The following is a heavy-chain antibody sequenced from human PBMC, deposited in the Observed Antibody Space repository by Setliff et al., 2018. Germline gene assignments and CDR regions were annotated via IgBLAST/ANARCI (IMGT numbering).Heavy chain of an antibody. CDR2: IIPIFGTA. CDR1: GYTFTSYA. J-gene: IGHJ3*02. D-gene: IGHD1-1*01. Sequence: GASVKVSCKASGYTFTSYAISWVRQAPGQGLEWMGGIIPIFGTANYAQKFQGRVTITTDESTSTAYMELSSLRSEDTAVYYCARDRLERLDAFDIWGQGTMVTVSS. CDR3: ARDRLERLDAFDI. V-gene: IGHV1-69*05.